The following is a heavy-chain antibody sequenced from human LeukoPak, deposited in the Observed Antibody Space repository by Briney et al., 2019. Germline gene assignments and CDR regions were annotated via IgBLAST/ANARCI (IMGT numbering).Heavy chain of an antibody. CDR1: GYTFTGYY. J-gene: IGHJ5*02. V-gene: IGHV1-2*06. Sequence: ASVKVSCKASGYTFTGYYMHWVRQAPGQGLEWMGRINPNSGGTNYAQKFQGRVTMTRDTSISTAYMELSRLRSDDTAVYYCARELPFGDKKMATIKNRWFDPWSQGTLVTVSS. CDR3: ARELPFGDKKMATIKNRWFDP. D-gene: IGHD5-24*01. CDR2: INPNSGGT.